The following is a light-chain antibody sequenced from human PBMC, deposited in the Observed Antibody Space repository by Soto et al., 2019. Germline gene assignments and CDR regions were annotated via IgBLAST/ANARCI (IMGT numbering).Light chain of an antibody. Sequence: DIKMTQSPSSLSASVGDRVTITCRASQSISSYLNWYQQKPGKAPKLLIYAASSLQSGVPSRFSGSGSGTDFTLTISCLQSEDFATYYCQQYYSYPYTFGQGTRLEIK. CDR2: AAS. J-gene: IGKJ5*01. CDR3: QQYYSYPYT. V-gene: IGKV1-39*01. CDR1: QSISSY.